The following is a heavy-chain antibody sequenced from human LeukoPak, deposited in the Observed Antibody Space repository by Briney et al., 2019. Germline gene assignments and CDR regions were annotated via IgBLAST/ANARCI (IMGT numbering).Heavy chain of an antibody. CDR3: ARAYDFWNGILNWFDP. J-gene: IGHJ5*02. CDR2: IYCSGST. V-gene: IGHV4-30-4*01. D-gene: IGHD3-3*01. Sequence: PSQTLSLTCTVSGGSISSGDYYWSWIRQPPGKGLEWIGYIYCSGSTYYNPSLKSRVTISVDTSKNQFSLKLSSVTAADTAVYYCARAYDFWNGILNWFDPWGQGTLVTVSS. CDR1: GGSISSGDYY.